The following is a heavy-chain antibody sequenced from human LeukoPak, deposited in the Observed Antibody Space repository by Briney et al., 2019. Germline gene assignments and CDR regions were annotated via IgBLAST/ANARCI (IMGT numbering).Heavy chain of an antibody. J-gene: IGHJ5*02. Sequence: KTGGSLRLSCTASGFTFSSYSMNWVRQAPGKGLEWVSSISSSSSYIYYADSVKGRFTISRDNAKNSLYLQMNSLRAEDTAVYYCARNSNYDILKVVEYNWFDPWGQGTLVTVSS. D-gene: IGHD3-9*01. CDR3: ARNSNYDILKVVEYNWFDP. CDR2: ISSSSSYI. CDR1: GFTFSSYS. V-gene: IGHV3-21*01.